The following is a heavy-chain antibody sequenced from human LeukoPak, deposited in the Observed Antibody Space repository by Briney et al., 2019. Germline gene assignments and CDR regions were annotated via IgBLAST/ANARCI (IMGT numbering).Heavy chain of an antibody. CDR1: GFTFDDYA. CDR2: ISWDGGST. V-gene: IGHV3-43D*04. J-gene: IGHJ6*03. CDR3: AKSHCSGGSCYYYYYMDV. D-gene: IGHD2-15*01. Sequence: PGGXXRLSCAASGFTFDDYAMHWVRQAPGKGLEWVSLISWDGGSTYYADSVKGRFTISRDNSKNSLYLQMNSLRAEDTALYYCAKSHCSGGSCYYYYYMDVWGKGTTVTVSS.